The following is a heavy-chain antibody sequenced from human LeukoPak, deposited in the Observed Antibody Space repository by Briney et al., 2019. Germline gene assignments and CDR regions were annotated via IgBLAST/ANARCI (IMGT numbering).Heavy chain of an antibody. CDR2: IYDSGST. Sequence: SETLSLTCTVSGCSIRSSYYYWGWIRQPPGKGREWVVSIYDSGSTYYNLSLRSRVTISVDTSKNQFSLKLNSVTVADTAVYYCARVQKSNSGYYYLADSWGPGTLVPVSS. D-gene: IGHD3-22*01. J-gene: IGHJ4*02. CDR3: ARVQKSNSGYYYLADS. CDR1: GCSIRSSYYY. V-gene: IGHV4-39*01.